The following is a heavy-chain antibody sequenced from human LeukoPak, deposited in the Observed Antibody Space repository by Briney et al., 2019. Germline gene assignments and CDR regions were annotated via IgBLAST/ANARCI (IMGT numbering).Heavy chain of an antibody. V-gene: IGHV1-2*02. CDR3: ARVSIAARPEVVDFDY. Sequence: GASVKVSCKTSGYTFTGYYMHWVRQAPGQGLEWMGWINPNSGGTNYAQKFQGRVTMTRDTSISTAYMELSRLRPDDTAVYYCARVSIAARPEVVDFDYWGQGTLVIVSS. J-gene: IGHJ4*02. CDR2: INPNSGGT. D-gene: IGHD6-6*01. CDR1: GYTFTGYY.